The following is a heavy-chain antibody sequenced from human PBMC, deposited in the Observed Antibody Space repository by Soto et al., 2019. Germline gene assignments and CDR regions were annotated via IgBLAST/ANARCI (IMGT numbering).Heavy chain of an antibody. Sequence: PGGSLRLSCAASGFTFSSYGIHWVSQAPGKGLEWVASISYDGSNKYYADSVKGRFTISRENSKNTMSLQMNSLRAEDTAVYYCAKLGGLPCWGQGTLDTVSS. V-gene: IGHV3-30*18. CDR3: AKLGGLPC. CDR1: GFTFSSYG. CDR2: ISYDGSNK. J-gene: IGHJ4*02. D-gene: IGHD2-21*01.